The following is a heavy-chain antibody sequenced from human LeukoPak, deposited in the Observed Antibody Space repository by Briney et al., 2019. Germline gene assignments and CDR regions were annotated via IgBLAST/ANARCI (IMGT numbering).Heavy chain of an antibody. D-gene: IGHD6-19*01. CDR2: INHSGST. J-gene: IGHJ4*02. CDR3: ALIGLDNSSGWYEGAY. Sequence: SETLSLTCAVYGGSFCGYYWSWIRQPPGKGLEWIGEINHSGSTNYNPSLKSRVTISVDTSKNQFSLKLSSVTAADTAVYYCALIGLDNSSGWYEGAYWGQGTLVTVSS. CDR1: GGSFCGYY. V-gene: IGHV4-34*01.